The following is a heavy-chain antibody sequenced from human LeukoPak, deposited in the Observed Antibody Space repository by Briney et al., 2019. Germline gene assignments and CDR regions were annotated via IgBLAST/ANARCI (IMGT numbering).Heavy chain of an antibody. CDR1: GGSVSDYY. V-gene: IGHV4-59*02. Sequence: PSETLSLTCTVSGGSVSDYYWGWIRQSPGKGLEWIGYIYYTGSTSYNPSLRSRVTMSADTSKNQFSLKLSSVTAADTAVYYCARVYYSSSYDYWYFDLWGRGTLVTVSS. CDR3: ARVYYSSSYDYWYFDL. CDR2: IYYTGST. D-gene: IGHD6-13*01. J-gene: IGHJ2*01.